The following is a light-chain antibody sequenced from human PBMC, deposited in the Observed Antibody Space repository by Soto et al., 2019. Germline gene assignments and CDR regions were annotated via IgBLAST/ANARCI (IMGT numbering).Light chain of an antibody. V-gene: IGLV2-8*01. CDR2: EVT. J-gene: IGLJ1*01. CDR1: SRDVGGYNY. CDR3: SSYAGTAYV. Sequence: QSVLTQPPSASGSPGQSVTISCTGTSRDVGGYNYVSWYQQHPGKVPKLMIYEVTKRPSGVPDRFSGSKSGNTASLTVSGLQTEDDADYYCSSYAGTAYVFGAGTNVTVL.